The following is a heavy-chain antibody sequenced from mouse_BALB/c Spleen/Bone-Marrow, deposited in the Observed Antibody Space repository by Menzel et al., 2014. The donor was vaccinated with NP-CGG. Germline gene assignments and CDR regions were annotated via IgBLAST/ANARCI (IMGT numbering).Heavy chain of an antibody. Sequence: DLVKPGASVKLSCKASGYTFTSYWINWIKQRPGQGPEWIGRIAPGSGNTYYNEMFRGKATLTVDTSSSTAYIQLSSLSSGDSPVYFCARSPMITESYAMDYWGQGTSVTVSS. CDR3: ARSPMITESYAMDY. CDR1: GYTFTSYW. CDR2: IAPGSGNT. V-gene: IGHV1S41*01. D-gene: IGHD2-4*01. J-gene: IGHJ4*01.